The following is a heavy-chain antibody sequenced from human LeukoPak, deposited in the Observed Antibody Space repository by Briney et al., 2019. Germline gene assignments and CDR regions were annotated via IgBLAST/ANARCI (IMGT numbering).Heavy chain of an antibody. CDR2: IRYDGSNK. Sequence: GGSLRLSCAASGFAFSSYGMHWVRQAPGKGLEWVAFIRYDGSNKYYADSVKGRFTISRDNSKNTLYLQMNSLRAEDTAVYYCAKDFLPLREGYYFDYWGQGTLVTVSS. V-gene: IGHV3-30*02. CDR3: AKDFLPLREGYYFDY. J-gene: IGHJ4*02. CDR1: GFAFSSYG.